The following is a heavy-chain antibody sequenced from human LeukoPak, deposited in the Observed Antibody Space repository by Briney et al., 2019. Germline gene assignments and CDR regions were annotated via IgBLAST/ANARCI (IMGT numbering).Heavy chain of an antibody. V-gene: IGHV4-59*01. CDR2: IYYSGST. D-gene: IGHD6-13*01. J-gene: IGHJ3*02. CDR3: ARDIAALDAFDI. CDR1: GGSISSYY. Sequence: MTSETLSLTYTVSGGSISSYYWSWIRQPPGKGLEWIGYIYYSGSTNYNPSLKSRVTISVDTSKNQFSLKLSSVTAADTAVYYCARDIAALDAFDIWGQGTMVTVSS.